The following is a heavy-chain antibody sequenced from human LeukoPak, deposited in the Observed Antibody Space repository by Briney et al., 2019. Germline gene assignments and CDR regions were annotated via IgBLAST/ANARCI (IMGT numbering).Heavy chain of an antibody. Sequence: HPGGSLRLSCAASGFTFSSYAMHWVRQAPGKGLEWVTFISYDGSNKNYADSVKGRFTISRDNFKNTLYLQMNSLRVQDTAVYYCATDMRGGSSSSPAWGQGALVTVSS. V-gene: IGHV3-30*04. D-gene: IGHD6-6*01. J-gene: IGHJ5*02. CDR2: ISYDGSNK. CDR3: ATDMRGGSSSSPA. CDR1: GFTFSSYA.